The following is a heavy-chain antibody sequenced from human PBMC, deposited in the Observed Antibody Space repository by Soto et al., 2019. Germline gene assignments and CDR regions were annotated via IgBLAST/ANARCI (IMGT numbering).Heavy chain of an antibody. CDR3: ARQGLVRWEYYFDY. D-gene: IGHD1-26*01. V-gene: IGHV4-39*01. CDR2: IYYSGST. J-gene: IGHJ4*02. Sequence: QLQLQESGPGLVKPSETLSLTCTVSGGSISSSSYYWGWIRQPPGKGLEWIGSIYYSGSTYYNPSLKSRVTIAVDTSKNQCSRKLGSVTAADTAVYYCARQGLVRWEYYFDYWGQGTLVTVSS. CDR1: GGSISSSSYY.